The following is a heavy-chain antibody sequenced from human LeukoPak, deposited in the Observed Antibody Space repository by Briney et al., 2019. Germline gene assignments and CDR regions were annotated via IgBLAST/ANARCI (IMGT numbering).Heavy chain of an antibody. D-gene: IGHD1-26*01. J-gene: IGHJ4*02. CDR1: GFTFSHYY. V-gene: IGHV3-11*01. CDR3: ARDYSESEYFFDH. Sequence: GGSLRLSCVTSGFTFSHYYMTWIRQAPGKGLEWVSYISGTGNNKYYADSVKGRFTISRDNAQNSLYLQMSSLRAEDTAMYYCARDYSESEYFFDHWGQGSLVAVSS. CDR2: ISGTGNNK.